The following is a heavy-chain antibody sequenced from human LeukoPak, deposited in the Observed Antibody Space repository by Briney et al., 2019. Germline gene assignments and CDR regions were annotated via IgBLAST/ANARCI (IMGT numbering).Heavy chain of an antibody. V-gene: IGHV1-18*04. Sequence: ASVKVSRKASGYTLTSYVISWVGQAPGQGLEWMGLINAYNGNTNYAQKLQGRDTMTTDTSTSTAYMQLTSLRSDDTAVYYCARDLSWLVYAFDIWGQGTMVTVSS. CDR1: GYTLTSYV. J-gene: IGHJ3*02. CDR3: ARDLSWLVYAFDI. CDR2: INAYNGNT. D-gene: IGHD6-19*01.